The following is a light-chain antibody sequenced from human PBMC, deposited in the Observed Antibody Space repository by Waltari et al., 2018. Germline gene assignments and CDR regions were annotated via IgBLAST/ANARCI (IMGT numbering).Light chain of an antibody. J-gene: IGKJ1*01. V-gene: IGKV1-39*01. CDR2: AAS. CDR1: QSTSNR. Sequence: IQMTQSPSSLSASVGDRVTITCRTSQSTSNRLNWYHQKPGKVPKVLIYAASNLQSGVPSRFSGSGSSTEFPLTISSLQPEDSATYYCQQSSSWAFGQGTKVEIK. CDR3: QQSSSWA.